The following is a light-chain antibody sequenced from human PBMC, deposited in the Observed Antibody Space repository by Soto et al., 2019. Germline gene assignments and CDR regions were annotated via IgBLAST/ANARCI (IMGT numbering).Light chain of an antibody. CDR1: QSVSSSY. Sequence: EIVLTQSPGTLSWSPGERATLSCRASQSVSSSYLAWYQQKPGQAPRLLIYGASGRATGIPDRFSGSGSGTDFTLTISRLEPEDFAVYYCQQYGSSALYTFGQGTKLEIK. J-gene: IGKJ2*01. CDR2: GAS. V-gene: IGKV3-20*01. CDR3: QQYGSSALYT.